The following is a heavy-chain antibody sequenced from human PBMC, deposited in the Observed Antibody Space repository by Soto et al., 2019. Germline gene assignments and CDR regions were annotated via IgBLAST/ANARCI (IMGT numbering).Heavy chain of an antibody. Sequence: SVTMCLTCPVSGGNISSSGYYWGRHSKPPGKGLEWIGTIYYSGSTYYNPSLKSRVTISVDTSKNQFSLKLSSVTAADTAVYYCARLVIFGGFDPWGQGTLVTVSS. D-gene: IGHD3-10*01. J-gene: IGHJ5*02. V-gene: IGHV4-39*01. CDR3: ARLVIFGGFDP. CDR1: GGNISSSGYY. CDR2: IYYSGST.